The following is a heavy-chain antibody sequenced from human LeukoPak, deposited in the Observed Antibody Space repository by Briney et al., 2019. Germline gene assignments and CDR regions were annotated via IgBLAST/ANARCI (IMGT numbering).Heavy chain of an antibody. D-gene: IGHD2-2*01. V-gene: IGHV3-21*01. CDR1: GFTFSSYS. CDR3: ARVDIVVVPAARPEY. J-gene: IGHJ4*02. Sequence: GGFLRLSCAASGFTFSSYSMNWVRQAPGKGLEWVSSISSSSSYIYYADSVKGRFTISRDNAKNSLYLQMNSLRAEDTAVYYCARVDIVVVPAARPEYWGQGTLVTVSS. CDR2: ISSSSSYI.